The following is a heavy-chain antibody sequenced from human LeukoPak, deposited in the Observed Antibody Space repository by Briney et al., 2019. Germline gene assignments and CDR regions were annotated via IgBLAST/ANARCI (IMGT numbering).Heavy chain of an antibody. V-gene: IGHV2-70*17. J-gene: IGHJ4*02. CDR3: ARMTPDSPSFDY. Sequence: SGPTLVNPTQTLTLTCTFSGFSLSTPEMCVTWIRQPPGKALEWLARIDWDDDKFYSPSLRTRLNISKDTPKNQVVLRMTNMDPVDTGTYYCARMTPDSPSFDYWGQGALITVSS. CDR1: GFSLSTPEMC. CDR2: IDWDDDK. D-gene: IGHD2-15*01.